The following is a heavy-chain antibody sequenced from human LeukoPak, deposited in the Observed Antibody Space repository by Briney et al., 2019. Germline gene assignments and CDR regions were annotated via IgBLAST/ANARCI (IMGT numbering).Heavy chain of an antibody. J-gene: IGHJ4*02. D-gene: IGHD6-13*01. V-gene: IGHV3-23*01. CDR3: ARISADSDSWYPYYFDY. Sequence: AGGSLRLSCAASGFNFNSYAMGWVRQTPGKGLEWVSAISDSGDSAYFAGSVKGRFTVSRDNFRNTVDLQMSRLRAEDSAIYYCARISADSDSWYPYYFDYWGRGTLVTVSS. CDR1: GFNFNSYA. CDR2: ISDSGDSA.